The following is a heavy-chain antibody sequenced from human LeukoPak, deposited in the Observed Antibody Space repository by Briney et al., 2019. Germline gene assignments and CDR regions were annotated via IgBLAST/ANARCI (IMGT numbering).Heavy chain of an antibody. CDR2: TYYKSKWCY. V-gene: IGHV6-1*01. CDR3: ARGWGSGSNAFDI. J-gene: IGHJ3*02. CDR1: GDSVSSNSAA. D-gene: IGHD6-19*01. Sequence: KYSQTLSLTCAISGDSVSSNSAAWNWIRQSPSRGLEWLGRTYYKSKWCYGYAVSMKSRITINPDTSKNHFSLQLNSVTPEDTAVYCCARGWGSGSNAFDIWGQGTMVTVSS.